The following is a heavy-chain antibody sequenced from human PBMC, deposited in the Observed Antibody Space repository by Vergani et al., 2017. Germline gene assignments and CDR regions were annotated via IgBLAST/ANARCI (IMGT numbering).Heavy chain of an antibody. CDR1: GYTFTSYG. D-gene: IGHD1-26*01. CDR3: ARDDLGVGATGAEYFQH. V-gene: IGHV1-18*01. J-gene: IGHJ1*01. CDR2: ISAYNGNT. Sequence: QVQLVQSGAEVKTPGASVKVSCKASGYTFTSYGISWVRQAPGQGLEWMGWISAYNGNTNYAQKLQGRVTMTTDTSTSTAYMELRSLRSDDTAVYYCARDDLGVGATGAEYFQHWGQGTLVTVSS.